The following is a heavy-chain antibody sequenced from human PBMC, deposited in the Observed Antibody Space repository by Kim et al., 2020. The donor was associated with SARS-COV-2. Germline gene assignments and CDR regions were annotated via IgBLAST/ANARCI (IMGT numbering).Heavy chain of an antibody. J-gene: IGHJ4*02. CDR2: INHSGST. CDR1: GGSFSGYY. V-gene: IGHV4-34*01. Sequence: SETLSLTCAVYGGSFSGYYWSWIRQPPGKGLEWIGEINHSGSTNYNPSLKSRVTISVDTSKNQFSLKLSSVTAADTAVYYCARPRAYIVATWYYFDYWGQGTLVTVSS. D-gene: IGHD5-12*01. CDR3: ARPRAYIVATWYYFDY.